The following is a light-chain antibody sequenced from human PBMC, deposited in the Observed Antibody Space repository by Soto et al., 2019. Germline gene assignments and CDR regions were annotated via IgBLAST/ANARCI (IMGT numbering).Light chain of an antibody. V-gene: IGKV3-15*01. Sequence: LVLTQSPATLSVSPGERATLSCRASQSVSSNLAWYQQKPGQAPRLLIYGASTRATGVPARFSGSGSGTEFTLTISSLQSEDFACYYCQQYNNWPPITFGRGTRLEIK. CDR2: GAS. CDR1: QSVSSN. J-gene: IGKJ5*01. CDR3: QQYNNWPPIT.